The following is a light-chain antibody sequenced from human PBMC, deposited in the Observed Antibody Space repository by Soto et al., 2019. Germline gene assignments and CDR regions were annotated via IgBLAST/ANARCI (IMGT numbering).Light chain of an antibody. Sequence: QSALPQPASVSGSPGQSITISCTGTSSDVGGYNYVSWYQQHPGKAPKFMIYDVSNRPSGVSNRFSGSKSGNTASLTISGLQAEDEADYYCSSYTTSNTRQIVCGTGTKVTVL. CDR3: SSYTTSNTRQIV. V-gene: IGLV2-14*01. J-gene: IGLJ1*01. CDR1: SSDVGGYNY. CDR2: DVS.